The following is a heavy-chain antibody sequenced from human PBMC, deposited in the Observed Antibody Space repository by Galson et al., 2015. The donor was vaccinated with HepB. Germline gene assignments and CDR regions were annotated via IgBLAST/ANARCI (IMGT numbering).Heavy chain of an antibody. CDR1: GYSFTSKW. V-gene: IGHV5-51*01. CDR3: ARDGGASSWFFDY. CDR2: IYPGDSDA. J-gene: IGHJ4*02. Sequence: QSGAEVKKPGESLKISCKGSGYSFTSKWIGWVCQMPGKGLEWMGIIYPGDSDARYSPSFQGQVTMSADKSSSTAYLQWSSLKASDTAMYYCARDGGASSWFFDYWGQGTLVTVSS. D-gene: IGHD6-13*01.